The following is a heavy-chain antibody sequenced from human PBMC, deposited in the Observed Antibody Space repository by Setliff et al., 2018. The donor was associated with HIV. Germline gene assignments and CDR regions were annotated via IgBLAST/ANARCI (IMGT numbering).Heavy chain of an antibody. V-gene: IGHV3-7*03. J-gene: IGHJ3*02. D-gene: IGHD3-22*01. CDR3: ARGDFYDSSGYFTDAFDI. Sequence: PGGSLSLSCAASGFTFSSYWMSWVRQAPGKGLEWVANIKQDGSEKYYVDSVKGRFTISRDNAKNSLYLQMNSLRAEDTAVYYCARGDFYDSSGYFTDAFDIWGQGTMVTVSS. CDR2: IKQDGSEK. CDR1: GFTFSSYW.